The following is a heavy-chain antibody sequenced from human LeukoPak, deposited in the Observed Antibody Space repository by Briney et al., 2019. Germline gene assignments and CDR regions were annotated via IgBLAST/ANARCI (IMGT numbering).Heavy chain of an antibody. V-gene: IGHV3-7*01. Sequence: ETLSLTCTVSGSSISSSSYYWGWVRQAPGKGLEWVANIKQDGSEKYYVDSVKGRFTISRDNAKDSLYLQMNSLRAEDTAVYYCARHFNTLFDYWGQGSLVTVSS. CDR2: IKQDGSEK. CDR1: GSSISSSSYY. CDR3: ARHFNTLFDY. D-gene: IGHD2/OR15-2a*01. J-gene: IGHJ4*02.